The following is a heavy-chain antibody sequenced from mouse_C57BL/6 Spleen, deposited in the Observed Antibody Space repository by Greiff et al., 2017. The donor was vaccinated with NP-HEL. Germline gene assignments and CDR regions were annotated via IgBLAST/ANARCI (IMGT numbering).Heavy chain of an antibody. Sequence: QVQLQQSGAELVKPGASVKISCKASGYAFSSYWMNWVKQRPGKGLEWIGQIYPGDGDTNYNGKFKGKATLTADKSPSTAYMQLSSLTSEDSAVYFCARWCGTRAMDYWGQGTSVTVSS. V-gene: IGHV1-80*01. CDR2: IYPGDGDT. D-gene: IGHD3-3*01. J-gene: IGHJ4*01. CDR3: ARWCGTRAMDY. CDR1: GYAFSSYW.